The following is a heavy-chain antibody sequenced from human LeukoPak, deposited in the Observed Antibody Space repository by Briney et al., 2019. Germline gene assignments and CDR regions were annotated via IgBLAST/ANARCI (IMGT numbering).Heavy chain of an antibody. Sequence: ASVKVSCKASGYTFTGYYMHWVRQAPGQGLEWMGWINPNSGGTNYAQKFQGRVTMTRDTSISTAYMELSRLRSDDTAVYYCARTTGYCSGGSCYINWFDPWGQGTLVSVSS. J-gene: IGHJ5*02. D-gene: IGHD2-15*01. CDR3: ARTTGYCSGGSCYINWFDP. CDR1: GYTFTGYY. V-gene: IGHV1-2*02. CDR2: INPNSGGT.